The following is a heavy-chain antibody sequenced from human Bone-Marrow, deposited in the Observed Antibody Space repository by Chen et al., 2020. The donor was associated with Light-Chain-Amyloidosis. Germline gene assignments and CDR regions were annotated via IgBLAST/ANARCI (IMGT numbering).Heavy chain of an antibody. CDR3: ARPDTAMVTGYYYYGMDV. J-gene: IGHJ6*02. D-gene: IGHD5-18*01. CDR2: IYSGGST. Sequence: EVQLVESGGGLIQPGGSLRLSCAASGFTVRSNYMSWVRQAPGKGLEWVSVIYSGGSTYYADSVKGRFTISRDNSKNTLYLQMNSLRAEDTAVYYCARPDTAMVTGYYYYGMDVWGQGTTVTVSS. CDR1: GFTVRSNY. V-gene: IGHV3-53*01.